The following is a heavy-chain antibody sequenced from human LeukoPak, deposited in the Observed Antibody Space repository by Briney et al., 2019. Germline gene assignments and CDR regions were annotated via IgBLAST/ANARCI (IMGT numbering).Heavy chain of an antibody. D-gene: IGHD3-10*01. CDR2: IIPIFGTA. Sequence: SVKVSCEASGGTFSSYAISWVRQAPGQGLEWMGGIIPIFGTANYAQKFQGRVTITADESTSTAYMELSSLRSEDTAVYYCARGPWFGKSYFDYWGQGTLVTVSS. CDR1: GGTFSSYA. J-gene: IGHJ4*02. V-gene: IGHV1-69*13. CDR3: ARGPWFGKSYFDY.